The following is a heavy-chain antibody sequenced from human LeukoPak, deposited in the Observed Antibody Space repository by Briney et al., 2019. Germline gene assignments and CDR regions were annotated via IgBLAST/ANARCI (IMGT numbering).Heavy chain of an antibody. Sequence: ASVKVSCKASGGTFSSYAISWVRQAPGQGLEWMGGIIPVFGTSNYAQKFQGRVTITADESTRTAYMELSSLRSEDTAVYYCARVTGGKYCSTTSCYMRGWFDPWGQGTLVTVSS. CDR1: GGTFSSYA. J-gene: IGHJ5*02. CDR2: IIPVFGTS. V-gene: IGHV1-69*13. D-gene: IGHD2-2*02. CDR3: ARVTGGKYCSTTSCYMRGWFDP.